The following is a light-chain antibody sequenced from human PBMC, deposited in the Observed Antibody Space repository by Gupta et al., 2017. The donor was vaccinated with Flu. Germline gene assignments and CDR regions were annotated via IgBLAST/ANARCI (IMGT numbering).Light chain of an antibody. J-gene: IGKJ2*01. CDR1: QTVLYSSNNKNY. V-gene: IGKV4-1*01. Sequence: CKSSQTVLYSSNNKNYLAWYQQKPGQPPKLLIYWASTRESGVPDRFSGSGSGTDFTLTISSLQAEDVAVYYCQQYYSTPPYTFGQGTKLEIK. CDR3: QQYYSTPPYT. CDR2: WAS.